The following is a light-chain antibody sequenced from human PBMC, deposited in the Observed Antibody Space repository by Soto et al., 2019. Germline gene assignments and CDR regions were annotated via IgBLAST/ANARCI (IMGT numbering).Light chain of an antibody. J-gene: IGKJ4*01. CDR1: QSVSSSY. V-gene: IGKV3-20*01. Sequence: EIVLTQSPGTLSLSPEERATLSCRASQSVSSSYLAWYQQKPGQAPRLLIYGASSSATGIPDRFSGSGSGTDFILAISRLEPEDFAVYYLQQYGSSPLTFGGGTKVEIK. CDR2: GAS. CDR3: QQYGSSPLT.